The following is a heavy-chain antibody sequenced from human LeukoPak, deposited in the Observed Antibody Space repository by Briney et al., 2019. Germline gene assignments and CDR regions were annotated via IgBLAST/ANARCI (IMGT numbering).Heavy chain of an antibody. J-gene: IGHJ4*02. CDR2: IYYSGST. CDR1: GGSVSRGSYY. V-gene: IGHV4-61*01. Sequence: PSETLSLTCSGSGGSVSRGSYYWSWIRQPPGKGLEWIGYIYYSGSTNYNPSLKSRVTISVDTSKNQFSLKLSSVTAADTAVYYCARESRDGYNYLDYWSQGTLVTVSS. CDR3: ARESRDGYNYLDY. D-gene: IGHD5-24*01.